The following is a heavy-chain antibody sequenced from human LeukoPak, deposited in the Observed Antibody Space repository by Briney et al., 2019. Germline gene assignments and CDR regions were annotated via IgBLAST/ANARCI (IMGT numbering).Heavy chain of an antibody. CDR3: ARVLSGGAYY. J-gene: IGHJ4*02. D-gene: IGHD3-16*01. CDR2: ISAYNGNT. V-gene: IGHV1-18*01. Sequence: ASVKVSCKAFGYTFTSSGLSWVRQAPGQGLEWMGWISAYNGNTNYAQKFQGRVTMTTDTSTSTAYMELRSLRSDDTAVYYCARVLSGGAYYWGQGTLVTVSS. CDR1: GYTFTSSG.